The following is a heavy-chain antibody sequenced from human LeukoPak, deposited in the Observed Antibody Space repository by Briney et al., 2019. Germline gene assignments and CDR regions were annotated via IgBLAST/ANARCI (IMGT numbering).Heavy chain of an antibody. CDR1: GFAFSSYA. J-gene: IGHJ4*02. V-gene: IGHV3-23*01. Sequence: PGGSLRLSCAASGFAFSSYAMSWVRQAPGKGLVWVSRIRTDGSNTNYADSVKGRFTISRDNSKNTLYLQMNSLRAEDTAVYYCALSVDTAMVTGLNYWGQGTLVTVSS. CDR3: ALSVDTAMVTGLNY. CDR2: IRTDGSNT. D-gene: IGHD5-18*01.